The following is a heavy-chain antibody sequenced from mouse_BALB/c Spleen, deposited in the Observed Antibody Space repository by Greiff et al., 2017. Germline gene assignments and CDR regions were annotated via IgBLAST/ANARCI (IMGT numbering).Heavy chain of an antibody. CDR2: ISSGGSYT. CDR1: GFTFSSYG. D-gene: IGHD2-14*01. Sequence: EVQGVESGGDLVKPGGSLKLSCAASGFTFSSYGMSWVRQTPDKRLEWVATISSGGSYTYYPDSVKGRFTISRDNAKNTLYLQMSSLKSEDTAMYYCARRYGRAWFAYWGQGTLVTVSA. CDR3: ARRYGRAWFAY. V-gene: IGHV5-6*01. J-gene: IGHJ3*01.